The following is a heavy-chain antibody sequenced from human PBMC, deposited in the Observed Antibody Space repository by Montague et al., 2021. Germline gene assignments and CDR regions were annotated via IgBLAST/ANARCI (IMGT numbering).Heavy chain of an antibody. D-gene: IGHD2-8*01. CDR3: ARVKMGYDP. J-gene: IGHJ5*02. Sequence: TLSLTCTVSGASVSSGSYYWSWIRQPPGKGLEWIGYISYSGSTYYNPSLKSRVTISVDTSKNQLFLRLGSVTAADTAVYFCARVKMGYDPWGQGTLVTVSS. V-gene: IGHV4-30-4*08. CDR1: GASVSSGSYY. CDR2: ISYSGST.